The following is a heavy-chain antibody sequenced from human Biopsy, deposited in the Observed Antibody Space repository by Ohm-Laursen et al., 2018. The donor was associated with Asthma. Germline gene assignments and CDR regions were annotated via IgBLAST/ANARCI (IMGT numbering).Heavy chain of an antibody. CDR2: VYWTGST. CDR3: VRAVRNEQWLAPFDY. D-gene: IGHD6-19*01. J-gene: IGHJ4*02. V-gene: IGHV4-59*01. Sequence: SETLSLTCSVYGGSISSFYWSWIRQSPEKGLEWMGYVYWTGSTNYNPSLKSRITMSVDTSKNRMFLELTSATDADTAIYYCVRAVRNEQWLAPFDYWGQGKPVTVSS. CDR1: GGSISSFY.